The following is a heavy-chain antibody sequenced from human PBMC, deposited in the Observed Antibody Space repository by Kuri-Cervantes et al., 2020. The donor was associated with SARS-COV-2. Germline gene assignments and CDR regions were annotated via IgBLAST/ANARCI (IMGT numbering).Heavy chain of an antibody. D-gene: IGHD2-15*01. CDR3: ARDSIVDDAFDI. J-gene: IGHJ3*02. Sequence: GESLKISCAASGSTFSSYSMNWVRQAPGKGLEWVSSISSSSSYIYYADSVKGRFTISRDNAKNSLYLQMNSLRAEDTAVYYCARDSIVDDAFDIWGQGTMVTVSS. CDR1: GSTFSSYS. CDR2: ISSSSSYI. V-gene: IGHV3-21*01.